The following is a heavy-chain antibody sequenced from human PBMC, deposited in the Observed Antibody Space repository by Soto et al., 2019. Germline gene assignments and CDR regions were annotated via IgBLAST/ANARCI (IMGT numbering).Heavy chain of an antibody. Sequence: SETLSLTCTVSGGSVISGSYYWSWIRQPPGKGLEWIGYIYYSGSTNYNPSLKSRVTISVDTSKNQFSLKLSSVTAADTAVYYCARGGIFHALDVWGQGTTVTVSS. CDR2: IYYSGST. CDR1: GGSVISGSYY. CDR3: ARGGIFHALDV. V-gene: IGHV4-61*01. J-gene: IGHJ6*02. D-gene: IGHD3-3*01.